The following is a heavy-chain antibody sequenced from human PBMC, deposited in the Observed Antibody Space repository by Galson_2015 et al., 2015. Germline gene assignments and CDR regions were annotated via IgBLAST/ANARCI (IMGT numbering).Heavy chain of an antibody. CDR3: AKEVWS. Sequence: SLRLSCAASGFPFSSFAMTWVRQAPGKGLQCVAVISGNGGRTYYADSVKGRFTISRDNSKNTMYLQMNSLRVEDTALYYCAKEVWSWGQGILVTVSS. D-gene: IGHD1-1*01. CDR1: GFPFSSFA. V-gene: IGHV3-23*01. CDR2: ISGNGGRT. J-gene: IGHJ4*02.